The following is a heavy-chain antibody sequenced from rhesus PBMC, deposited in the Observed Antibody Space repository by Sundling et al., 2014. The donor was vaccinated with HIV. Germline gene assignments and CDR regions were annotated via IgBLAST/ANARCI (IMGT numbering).Heavy chain of an antibody. CDR1: GASISTYW. Sequence: QVQLQESGPGLVKPSETLSLTCAVSGASISTYWWNWIRQPPGKGLEWIGNIHGSSRNTYYSPSLRGRVSISKDTSKNQFSLKLSSVTAADTAVYYCARGHIYYGLDSWGQGVVVTVSS. CDR3: ARGHIYYGLDS. CDR2: IHGSSRNT. J-gene: IGHJ6*01. V-gene: IGHV4-80*01.